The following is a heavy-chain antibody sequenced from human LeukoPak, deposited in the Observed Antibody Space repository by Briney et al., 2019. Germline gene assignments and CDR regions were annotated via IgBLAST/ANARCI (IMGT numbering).Heavy chain of an antibody. CDR2: VSKSGGTM. Sequence: PGGSLRLSCEASGFTFISNEINWFRQAPGKGREWVSYVSKSGGTMKNADSVKGRFTVSRDNAKNSLYLQMNSLRAEDTAVYYCARGRGYYSSDAFDIWGQGTMVTVSS. CDR3: ARGRGYYSSDAFDI. D-gene: IGHD3-3*01. V-gene: IGHV3-48*03. J-gene: IGHJ3*02. CDR1: GFTFISNE.